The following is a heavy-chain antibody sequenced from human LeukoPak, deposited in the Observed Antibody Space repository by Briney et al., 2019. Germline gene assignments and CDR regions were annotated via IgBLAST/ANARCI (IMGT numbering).Heavy chain of an antibody. CDR2: IKSETDGGTT. J-gene: IGHJ4*02. CDR1: VFTFNNAW. Sequence: PGGSLRLSCVASVFTFNNAWMSWVRQAPGGGVGWVGRIKSETDGGTTDYAAPIKGRFTISRDDSKNTLYVQMNSLKIEDTAVYYCTRIIKSGSFDYWGQGVLVTVSS. D-gene: IGHD1-26*01. V-gene: IGHV3-15*01. CDR3: TRIIKSGSFDY.